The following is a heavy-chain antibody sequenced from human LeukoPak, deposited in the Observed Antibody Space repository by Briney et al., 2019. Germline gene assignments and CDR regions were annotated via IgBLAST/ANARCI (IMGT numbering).Heavy chain of an antibody. V-gene: IGHV4-4*09. CDR1: GGSISSYY. J-gene: IGHJ4*02. CDR3: ARHPSPLLWFGPFDY. Sequence: PSETLSLTCTVSGGSISSYYWSWIRQPPGKGLEWIGYIYTSGSTNYNPSLKSRVTISVDTSKNQFSLKLSSVTAADTAVYYCARHPSPLLWFGPFDYWGQGTLVTVSS. CDR2: IYTSGST. D-gene: IGHD3-10*01.